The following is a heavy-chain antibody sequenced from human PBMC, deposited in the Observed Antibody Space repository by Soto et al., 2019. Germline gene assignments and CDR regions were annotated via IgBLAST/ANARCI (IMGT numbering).Heavy chain of an antibody. CDR2: VSGGGTT. D-gene: IGHD1-1*01. Sequence: EVQLVESGGDLVKPGGSLRLSCAVSGFTFSSCTMNWVRQAPGKGLEWVSSVSGGGTTYYADSVKGRFTISRDNARNSLYLQMNSLRTEDTAEYYCAREVQPVVRREYDCWGQGTLVTVSS. CDR1: GFTFSSCT. J-gene: IGHJ4*02. V-gene: IGHV3-21*01. CDR3: AREVQPVVRREYDC.